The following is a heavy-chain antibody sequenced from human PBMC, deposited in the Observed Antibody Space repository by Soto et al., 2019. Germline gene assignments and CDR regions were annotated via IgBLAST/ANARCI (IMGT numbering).Heavy chain of an antibody. CDR1: GGYISSGVYS. J-gene: IGHJ3*02. CDR2: IFHSGNT. CDR3: ARIDVDTAMDTVIDFDT. D-gene: IGHD5-18*01. Sequence: PSETLSLTCAVPGGYISSGVYSRGWIRQPPGKGLEWIGYIFHSGNTYYNPSLNSRGTILVDRSKNQFSLNLSSVTAADTAVYYWARIDVDTAMDTVIDFDTWGQGTMVT. V-gene: IGHV4-30-2*01.